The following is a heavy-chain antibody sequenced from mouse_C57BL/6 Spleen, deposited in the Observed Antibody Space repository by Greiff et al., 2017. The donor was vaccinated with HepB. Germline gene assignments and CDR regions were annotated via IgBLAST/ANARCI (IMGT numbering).Heavy chain of an antibody. CDR1: GYTFTSYW. V-gene: IGHV1-69*01. CDR2: IDPSDSYT. J-gene: IGHJ1*03. CDR3: ARREGNRYFDV. Sequence: QVHVKQPGAELVMPGASVKLSCKASGYTFTSYWMHWVKQRPGQGLEWIGEIDPSDSYTNYNQKFKGKSTLTVDKSSSTAYMQLSSLTSEDSAVYYCARREGNRYFDVWGTGTTVTVSS. D-gene: IGHD2-1*01.